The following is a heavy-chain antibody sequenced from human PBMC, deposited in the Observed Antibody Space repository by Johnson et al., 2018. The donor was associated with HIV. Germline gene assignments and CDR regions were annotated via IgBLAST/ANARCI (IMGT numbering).Heavy chain of an antibody. CDR2: INWNGGST. V-gene: IGHV3-20*04. CDR3: ARDSRPGAYDFWSGYYPPGDAFDI. CDR1: GFTFDDYG. J-gene: IGHJ3*02. Sequence: VQLVESGGGMIRPGGSLRLSCAASGFTFDDYGMSWVRQGPGKGLEWVSGINWNGGSTGSADSVKGRFTISRDNAKNSLYLQMNSLRADDTAFYYCARDSRPGAYDFWSGYYPPGDAFDIWGQGTMVTVSS. D-gene: IGHD3-3*01.